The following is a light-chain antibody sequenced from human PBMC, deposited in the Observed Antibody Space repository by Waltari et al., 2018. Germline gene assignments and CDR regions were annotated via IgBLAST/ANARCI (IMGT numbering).Light chain of an antibody. CDR3: QATDSRV. J-gene: IGLJ2*01. Sequence: FQLTQSPSVSVSPGQTARITCSGSDLPNQYSYWYQQNPGQAPVLKIFNDIERPSGIPGRFSAARSGTVVTLTINGVLAEDEADYYCQATDSRVFGGGTKLTV. V-gene: IGLV3-25*03. CDR1: DLPNQY. CDR2: NDI.